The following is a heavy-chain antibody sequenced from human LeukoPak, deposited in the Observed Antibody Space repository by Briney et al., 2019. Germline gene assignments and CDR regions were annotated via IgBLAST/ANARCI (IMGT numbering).Heavy chain of an antibody. Sequence: ASVKVSCKASGYTFTSYTIHWVRQAPGQRLEWMGWINAGNGNAKYSQEFQDRVTITRDTSASTAYMELSSLRSDDTAVYYCARVHTVTTGGFSDYWGQGTLVTVSS. CDR1: GYTFTSYT. CDR2: INAGNGNA. D-gene: IGHD4-17*01. CDR3: ARVHTVTTGGFSDY. V-gene: IGHV1-3*01. J-gene: IGHJ4*02.